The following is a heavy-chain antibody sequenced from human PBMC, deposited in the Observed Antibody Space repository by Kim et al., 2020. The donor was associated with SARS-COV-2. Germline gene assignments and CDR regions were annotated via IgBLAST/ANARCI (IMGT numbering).Heavy chain of an antibody. CDR3: ARGSFTVTTRHFDY. Sequence: ADSVKGRFTISRDNSKNTLYLQMNSLRAEDTAVYYCARGSFTVTTRHFDYWGQGTLVTVSS. D-gene: IGHD4-17*01. J-gene: IGHJ4*02. V-gene: IGHV3-33*01.